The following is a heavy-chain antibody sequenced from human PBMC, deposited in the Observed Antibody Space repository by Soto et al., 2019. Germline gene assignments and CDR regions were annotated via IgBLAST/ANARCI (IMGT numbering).Heavy chain of an antibody. D-gene: IGHD3-10*01. CDR1: GFSFSDYA. CDR2: ISESGGST. CDR3: AKDFLGAMVRGVNPYFDY. V-gene: IGHV3-23*01. Sequence: PGGSLRLSCAASGFSFSDYAMSWVRQAPGKGLEWVSVISESGGSTHYADSVRGRFTVSRDNSKNTLYLQMNSLRAEDTAVYYCAKDFLGAMVRGVNPYFDYWGQGTLVTVSS. J-gene: IGHJ4*02.